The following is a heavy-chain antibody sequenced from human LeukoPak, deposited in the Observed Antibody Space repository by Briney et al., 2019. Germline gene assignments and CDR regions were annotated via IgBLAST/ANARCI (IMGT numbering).Heavy chain of an antibody. CDR1: GDSISSDDYY. D-gene: IGHD1-26*01. CDR3: TRGEKWELHGFDF. V-gene: IGHV4-61*02. J-gene: IGHJ3*01. Sequence: PSETLSLTCTVSGDSISSDDYYWSWIRQPAGKGLEWIGRFSASGNSNYNPSLKSRLTISVDRSKNQFSLKLTSVTAADTAVYYCTRGEKWELHGFDFWSQGTMVTVSS. CDR2: FSASGNS.